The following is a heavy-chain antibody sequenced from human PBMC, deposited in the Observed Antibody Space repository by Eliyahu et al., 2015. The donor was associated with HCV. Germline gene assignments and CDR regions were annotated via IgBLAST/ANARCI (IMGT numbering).Heavy chain of an antibody. CDR2: ISGDGGST. CDR1: GFTFDDYA. Sequence: EVQLVESGGGVVQPGGSLRLSCAASGFTFDDYAMHWVRQAPGKGLEWVSLISGDGGSTYYADSVKGRFTISRDNSKNSLYLQMNSLRTEDTALYYCAKDGVYSGYGNWFDPWGQGTLVTVSS. V-gene: IGHV3-43*02. D-gene: IGHD5-12*01. CDR3: AKDGVYSGYGNWFDP. J-gene: IGHJ5*02.